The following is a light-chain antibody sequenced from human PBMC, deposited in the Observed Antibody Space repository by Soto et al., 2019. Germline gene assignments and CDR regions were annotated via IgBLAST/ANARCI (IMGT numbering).Light chain of an antibody. CDR2: AAS. CDR1: QSISSY. V-gene: IGKV1-39*01. J-gene: IGKJ2*01. Sequence: DIQMTQSPSSLSASLGDRVTISCRASQSISSYLDWYQQKPGKAPELLMYAASTLQSGVPSRLSGGGSGTEYTLIISSLQPEDFATYYCQQSYSTPHTFGQGTKLEI. CDR3: QQSYSTPHT.